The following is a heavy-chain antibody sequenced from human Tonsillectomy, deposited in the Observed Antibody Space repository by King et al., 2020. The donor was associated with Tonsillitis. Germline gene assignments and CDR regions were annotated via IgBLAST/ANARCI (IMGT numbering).Heavy chain of an antibody. CDR2: INHSGST. CDR3: ASGNRYNGGYAY. D-gene: IGHD1-14*01. CDR1: GGSFSGYY. V-gene: IGHV4-34*01. Sequence: VQLQQWGAGLLKPSETLSLTCAVYGGSFSGYYWSWIRQPPGKGLEWIGEINHSGSTNYNPSLKSRVTISVDTSKNQFSLKLSSVTAADTAVYYFASGNRYNGGYAYWGQGTLVTVSS. J-gene: IGHJ4*02.